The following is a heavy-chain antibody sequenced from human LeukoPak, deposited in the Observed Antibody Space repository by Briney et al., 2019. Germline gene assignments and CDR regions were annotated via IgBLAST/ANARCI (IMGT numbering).Heavy chain of an antibody. CDR3: AKAGLRYFDWSEAIDY. J-gene: IGHJ4*02. Sequence: RGSLRLSCAASGFTFSSYAMSWVRQAPGKGLEWVSAISGSGGSTYYADSVKGRFTISRDNSKNTLYLQMNSLRAEDTAVYYCAKAGLRYFDWSEAIDYWGQGTLVTVSS. V-gene: IGHV3-23*01. CDR2: ISGSGGST. D-gene: IGHD3-9*01. CDR1: GFTFSSYA.